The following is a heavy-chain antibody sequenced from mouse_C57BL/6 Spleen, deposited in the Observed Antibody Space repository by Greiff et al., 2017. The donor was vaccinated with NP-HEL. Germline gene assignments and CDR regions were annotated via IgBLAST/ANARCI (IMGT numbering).Heavy chain of an antibody. J-gene: IGHJ3*01. CDR3: ARSDYENY. CDR1: GYAFSSSW. Sequence: VQLHQSGPELVKPGASVKISCKASGYAFSSSWMNWVKQRPGKGLEWIGRIYPGDGDTNYNGKFKGKATLTADKSSSTAYMQLSSLTSEDSAVYFCARSDYENYWGQGTLVTVSA. V-gene: IGHV1-82*01. D-gene: IGHD2-4*01. CDR2: IYPGDGDT.